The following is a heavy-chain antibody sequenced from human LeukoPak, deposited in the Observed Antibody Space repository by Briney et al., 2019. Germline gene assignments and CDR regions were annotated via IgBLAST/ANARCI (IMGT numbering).Heavy chain of an antibody. J-gene: IGHJ4*02. CDR2: ISAYNGNT. V-gene: IGHV1-18*01. CDR3: ASSLGRYSSSWYGDY. D-gene: IGHD6-13*01. Sequence: VASVKVSCKASGGTFSSYAISWVRQAPGQGLEWMGWISAYNGNTNYAQKLQGRVTMTTDTSTSTAYMELRSQRSDDTAVYYCASSLGRYSSSWYGDYWGQGTLVTVSS. CDR1: GGTFSSYA.